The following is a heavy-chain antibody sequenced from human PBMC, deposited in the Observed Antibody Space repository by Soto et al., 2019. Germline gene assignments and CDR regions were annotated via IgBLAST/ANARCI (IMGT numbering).Heavy chain of an antibody. D-gene: IGHD2-15*01. CDR1: GGTFNSYL. Sequence: GSSVKLSCKTSGGTFNSYLIDWVRQAPGQGLEWMGGIIPAFDTTKYAQKFQDRVTITADKSTSTAYLELRTLTSEDTAVYYCAIGLDQPPLGLLRASWGRG. CDR2: IIPAFDTT. CDR3: AIGLDQPPLGLLRAS. J-gene: IGHJ1*01. V-gene: IGHV1-69*06.